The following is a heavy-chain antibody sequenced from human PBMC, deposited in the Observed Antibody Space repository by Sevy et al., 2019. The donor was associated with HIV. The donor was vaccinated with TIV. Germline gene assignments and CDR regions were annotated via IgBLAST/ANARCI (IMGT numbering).Heavy chain of an antibody. D-gene: IGHD3-22*01. J-gene: IGHJ3*02. CDR1: GFTVSSNY. Sequence: GGSLRLSCAASGFTVSSNYMSWVRQAPGKGLEWVSGIYAGGSTYYAGSLKGRFTISLDNSKNTLYRQMNSLRAEDTAVYYCATHASDYDSTGYLERDAFDIWGQGTMVTVSS. CDR2: IYAGGST. V-gene: IGHV3-53*01. CDR3: ATHASDYDSTGYLERDAFDI.